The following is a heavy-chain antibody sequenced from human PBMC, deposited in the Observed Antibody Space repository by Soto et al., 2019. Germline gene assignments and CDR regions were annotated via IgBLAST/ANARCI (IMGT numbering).Heavy chain of an antibody. Sequence: EVQMVESGGGLEKPGRSLRLSCKGSGYSFDGYGVSWFRRAPGKGLEWVGFIRSRAYGGASDYAASVMGRFTISRDDPRSIAYLQMNSLKVDDTAVYYCTRIYGSGTYLPDFWGQGTLVTVSS. CDR3: TRIYGSGTYLPDF. D-gene: IGHD3-10*01. CDR1: GYSFDGYG. J-gene: IGHJ4*02. V-gene: IGHV3-49*05. CDR2: IRSRAYGGAS.